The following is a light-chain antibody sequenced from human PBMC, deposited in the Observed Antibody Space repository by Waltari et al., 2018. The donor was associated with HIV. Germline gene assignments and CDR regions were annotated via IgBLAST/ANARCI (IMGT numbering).Light chain of an antibody. CDR1: SSNIGSNY. Sequence: QSVLTQPPSASGTTGQRVTISCSGSSSNIGSNYVYWYQHLPGTAPKLLIYMNNQRPSGVPDRFSGSKSGTSASLAISGLRSEDEADYYCAAWDASLSAWVFGGGTKLTVL. CDR2: MNN. V-gene: IGLV1-47*01. CDR3: AAWDASLSAWV. J-gene: IGLJ3*02.